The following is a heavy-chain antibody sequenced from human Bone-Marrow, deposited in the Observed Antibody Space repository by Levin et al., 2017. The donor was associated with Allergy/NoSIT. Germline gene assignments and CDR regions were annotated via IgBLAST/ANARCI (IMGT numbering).Heavy chain of an antibody. CDR1: GFSFSTHA. D-gene: IGHD5-18*01. Sequence: GGSLRLSCAASGFSFSTHAMSWVRQAPGKGLEWVSSISGSGASTYYADSVKGRFTNSRDNSKNTLYLQMNSLRAEDTAVYYCANSISGDNYGYAYYWGQGTLVTVSS. J-gene: IGHJ4*02. CDR2: ISGSGAST. V-gene: IGHV3-23*01. CDR3: ANSISGDNYGYAYY.